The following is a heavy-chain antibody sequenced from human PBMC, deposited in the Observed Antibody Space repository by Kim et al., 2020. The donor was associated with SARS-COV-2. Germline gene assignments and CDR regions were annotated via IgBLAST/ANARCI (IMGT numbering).Heavy chain of an antibody. D-gene: IGHD3-9*01. J-gene: IGHJ4*02. CDR1: GFTFSSYS. Sequence: GGSLRLSCAASGFTFSSYSMNWVRQAPGKGLEWVSSISSSSSYIYYADSVKGRFTISRDNAKNSLYLQMNSLRAEDTAVYYCARDRDDILTGPLDYWGQGTLVTVSS. CDR3: ARDRDDILTGPLDY. CDR2: ISSSSSYI. V-gene: IGHV3-21*01.